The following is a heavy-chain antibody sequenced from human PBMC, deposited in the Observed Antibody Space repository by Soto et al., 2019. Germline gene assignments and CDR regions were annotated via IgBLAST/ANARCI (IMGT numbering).Heavy chain of an antibody. CDR3: AREVEGCSGGSCYSGTRWFDP. V-gene: IGHV4-59*01. CDR2: IYYSGST. Sequence: QVQLQESGPGLVKPSETLSLTCTVSGGSISSYYWSWIRQPPGKGLEWIGYIYYSGSTNYNPSLKSRVTISVATSKNQFSLKLSSVTAADTAVYYCAREVEGCSGGSCYSGTRWFDPWGQGTLVTVSS. D-gene: IGHD2-15*01. CDR1: GGSISSYY. J-gene: IGHJ5*02.